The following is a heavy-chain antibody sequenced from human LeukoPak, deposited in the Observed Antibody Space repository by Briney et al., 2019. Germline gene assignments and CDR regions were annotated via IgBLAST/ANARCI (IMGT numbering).Heavy chain of an antibody. Sequence: AGGSLRLSCAASGFTFSTYAMSWVRQAPGKGLEWVSGMSDSGGSRHFADSVKGRFTISRDNSKNSLYLQMNSLRAEDTAVYYSAKGPKKQMVGSRGYYFDFWGQGTLVTVSS. V-gene: IGHV3-23*01. CDR1: GFTFSTYA. D-gene: IGHD6-13*01. J-gene: IGHJ4*02. CDR3: AKGPKKQMVGSRGYYFDF. CDR2: MSDSGGSR.